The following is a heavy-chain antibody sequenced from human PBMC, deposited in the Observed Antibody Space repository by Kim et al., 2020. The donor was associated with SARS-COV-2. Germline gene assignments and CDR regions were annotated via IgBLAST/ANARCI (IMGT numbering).Heavy chain of an antibody. J-gene: IGHJ3*02. Sequence: SETLSLTCTVSGGSISSGGYYWSWIRQHPGKGLEWIGYIYYSGSTYYNPSLKSRVTISVDTSKNQFSLKLSSVTAADTAVYYCARHDMTTVTTTRDDAFDIWGQGTMVTVSS. CDR2: IYYSGST. CDR1: GGSISSGGYY. CDR3: ARHDMTTVTTTRDDAFDI. D-gene: IGHD4-17*01. V-gene: IGHV4-31*03.